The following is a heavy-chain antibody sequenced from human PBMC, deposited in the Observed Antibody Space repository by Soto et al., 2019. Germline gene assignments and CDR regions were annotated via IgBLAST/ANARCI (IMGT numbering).Heavy chain of an antibody. CDR1: GFTFSSYS. CDR3: ARDYYGSGNVFDY. CDR2: ISSSSSYI. J-gene: IGHJ4*02. V-gene: IGHV3-21*01. D-gene: IGHD3-10*01. Sequence: GGSLRLSCAASGFTFSSYSMNWVRQAPGKGLEWVSSISSSSSYIYYADSVKGRFTISRDNAKNSLYLQMNSLRAEDTAVYYCARDYYGSGNVFDYWGQGTLVTVSS.